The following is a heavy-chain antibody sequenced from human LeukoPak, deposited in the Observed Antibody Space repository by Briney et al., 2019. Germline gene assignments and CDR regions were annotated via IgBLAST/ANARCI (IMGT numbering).Heavy chain of an antibody. Sequence: GRSLRLSCAASGFTFDGYAMHWVRQAPGKGLEWVSGISWNSGSIGYADSVKGRFTISRDNSKNTLYLQMNSLRAEDTAVYYCAKEGTLLEYSSSWGFFDYWGQGTLVTVSS. CDR2: ISWNSGSI. V-gene: IGHV3-9*01. CDR3: AKEGTLLEYSSSWGFFDY. CDR1: GFTFDGYA. D-gene: IGHD6-6*01. J-gene: IGHJ4*02.